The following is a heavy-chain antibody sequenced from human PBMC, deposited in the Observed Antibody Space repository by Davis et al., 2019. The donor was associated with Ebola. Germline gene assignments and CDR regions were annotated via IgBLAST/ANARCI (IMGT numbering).Heavy chain of an antibody. Sequence: GGSLRLSCAASGFTFSNAWLNWVRQATGKGLEWVAFISADGTNKYYTDSVKGRFTISRDNSKNTVYPQMNSLRAEDTAVYYCAKAGGFLKSDFFDSWGQGTQVTVSS. D-gene: IGHD1-14*01. V-gene: IGHV3-30*18. CDR1: GFTFSNAW. CDR2: ISADGTNK. J-gene: IGHJ4*02. CDR3: AKAGGFLKSDFFDS.